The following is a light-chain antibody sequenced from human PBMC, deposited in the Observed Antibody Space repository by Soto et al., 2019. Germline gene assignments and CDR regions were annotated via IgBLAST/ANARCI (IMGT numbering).Light chain of an antibody. J-gene: IGKJ4*01. CDR3: QQYYSSPLS. Sequence: DIQMTQSPSTLSASVRDRITITCRANASISVWLDWYQHKPARAPKILIYEASNLESGVPSRFNGSGSGTEFTLTISGLQSDYLATYYCQQYYSSPLSCGGGTKVEIQ. CDR2: EAS. CDR1: ASISVW. V-gene: IGKV1-5*03.